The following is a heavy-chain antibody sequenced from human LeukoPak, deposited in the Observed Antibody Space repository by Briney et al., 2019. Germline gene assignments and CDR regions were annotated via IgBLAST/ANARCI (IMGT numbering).Heavy chain of an antibody. CDR2: IIPILGIA. CDR1: GGTFSSYA. CDR3: ARGITIFGVVLGSSGMDV. V-gene: IGHV1-69*04. D-gene: IGHD3-3*01. Sequence: GSSVKVSCKASGGTFSSYAISWVRQAPGQGLEWMGRIIPILGIANYAQKFQGRVTITADKSTSTAYMELRSLRSDDTAVYYCARGITIFGVVLGSSGMDVWGQGTTVTVSS. J-gene: IGHJ6*02.